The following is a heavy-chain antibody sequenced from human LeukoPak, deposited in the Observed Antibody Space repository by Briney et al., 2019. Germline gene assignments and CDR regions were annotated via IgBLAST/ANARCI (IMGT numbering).Heavy chain of an antibody. CDR3: SRRGTAMGLDYYYYYYMDV. Sequence: ASVKVSFKASGYTFTIYDINWVRQATGQGLEWMVWMNPNSGNTGYAQKFQGRVTITRNTSISTAYMELSSLRSEDTAVYYCSRRGTAMGLDYYYYYYMDVWGKGTTVTVSS. J-gene: IGHJ6*03. CDR1: GYTFTIYD. V-gene: IGHV1-8*03. D-gene: IGHD5-18*01. CDR2: MNPNSGNT.